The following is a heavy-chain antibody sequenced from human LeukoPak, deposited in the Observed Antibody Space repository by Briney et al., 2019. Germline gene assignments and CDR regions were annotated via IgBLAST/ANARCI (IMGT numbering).Heavy chain of an antibody. CDR1: GYTFTGYY. D-gene: IGHD6-19*01. V-gene: IGHV1-2*02. CDR3: ARGLGSSGRATGN. Sequence: GASVKVSCKASGYTFTGYYMHWVRQAPGQGLEWMGWINPNSGGTNYAQKFQGRVIMTRDTSISTAYMELSRLRSDDTAVYYCARGLGSSGRATGNWGQGTLVTVSS. CDR2: INPNSGGT. J-gene: IGHJ4*02.